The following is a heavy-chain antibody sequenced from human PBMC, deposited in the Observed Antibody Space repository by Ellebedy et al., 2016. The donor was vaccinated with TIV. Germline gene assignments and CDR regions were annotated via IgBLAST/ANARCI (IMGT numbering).Heavy chain of an antibody. CDR3: AKVVSGSSGWLDY. J-gene: IGHJ4*02. D-gene: IGHD6-19*01. CDR2: ISGSGGST. V-gene: IGHV3-23*01. CDR1: GFTFSSYA. Sequence: GESLKISXAASGFTFSSYAMSWVRQAPGKGLEWVSAISGSGGSTYYADSVKGRFTISRDNSKNTLYLQMNSLRAEDTAVYYCAKVVSGSSGWLDYWGQGTLVTVSS.